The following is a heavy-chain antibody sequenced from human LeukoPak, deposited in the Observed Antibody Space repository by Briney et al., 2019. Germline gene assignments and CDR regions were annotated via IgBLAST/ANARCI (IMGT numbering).Heavy chain of an antibody. J-gene: IGHJ6*03. Sequence: ASVKVSCKASGYTFTGYYMHWVRQAPGQGLEWMGWINPNSGGTNYAQKFQGRVTMTRDTSLSTAYMELCRLRSDDTAVYYCASGYCSSTSCYGYYYYYMDVWGKGTTVTVSS. CDR3: ASGYCSSTSCYGYYYYYMDV. V-gene: IGHV1-2*02. D-gene: IGHD2-2*01. CDR1: GYTFTGYY. CDR2: INPNSGGT.